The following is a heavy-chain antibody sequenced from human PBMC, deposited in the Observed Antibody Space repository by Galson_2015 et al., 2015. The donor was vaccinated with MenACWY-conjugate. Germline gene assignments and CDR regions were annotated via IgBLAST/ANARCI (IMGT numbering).Heavy chain of an antibody. CDR1: GFIFDPFW. J-gene: IGHJ4*02. D-gene: IGHD1-26*01. Sequence: SPRLSRTAPGFIFDPFWVHWVRQAPGKGLVWILRNNPSGSSTTHADPVQDRFTIPSDHLENTLHLQINRLRPEDTGVFYCATTRGASVYFDSWGQGTLVTVSS. CDR2: NNPSGSST. CDR3: ATTRGASVYFDS. V-gene: IGHV3-74*01.